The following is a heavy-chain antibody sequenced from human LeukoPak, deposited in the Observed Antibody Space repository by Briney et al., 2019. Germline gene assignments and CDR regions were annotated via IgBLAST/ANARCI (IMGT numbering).Heavy chain of an antibody. D-gene: IGHD4-23*01. CDR2: ITGSGGST. V-gene: IGHV3-23*01. J-gene: IGHJ4*02. Sequence: PGGSLRLSCAASGFTFSSCAMNWVRRAPGKGLEWVSLITGSGGSTYYTDSVKGRFTISRDNSKNTLYLQMNSLTAEDTAVYYCAKRTGNSGPFDYWGQGTRVTVSS. CDR3: AKRTGNSGPFDY. CDR1: GFTFSSCA.